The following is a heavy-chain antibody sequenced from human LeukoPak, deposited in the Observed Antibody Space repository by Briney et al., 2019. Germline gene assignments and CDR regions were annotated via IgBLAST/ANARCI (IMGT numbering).Heavy chain of an antibody. D-gene: IGHD3-16*01. CDR1: GYNFTSFW. CDR2: IYPGDSDT. Sequence: GESLKISCKGSGYNFTSFWIAWVRQMPGKGLEWMGIIYPGDSDTRYSPSFQGQVTISADKSISTAYLQWSSLRASDTAIYFCAYGKYYFDYWGQGALVTVSS. J-gene: IGHJ4*02. CDR3: AYGKYYFDY. V-gene: IGHV5-51*01.